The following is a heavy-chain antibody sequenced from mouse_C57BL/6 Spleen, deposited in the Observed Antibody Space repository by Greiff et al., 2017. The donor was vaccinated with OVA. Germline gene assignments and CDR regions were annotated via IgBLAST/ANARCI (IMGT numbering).Heavy chain of an antibody. CDR3: ASITTVALRGYFDV. D-gene: IGHD1-1*01. V-gene: IGHV1-69*01. CDR2: IDPSDSYT. Sequence: QVQLQQPGAELVMPGASVKLSCKASGYTFTSYWMHWVKQRPGQGLEWIGEIDPSDSYTNYNQKFKGKSTLTVDKSSSTAYMQLSSLTSEDSAVYYCASITTVALRGYFDVWGTGTTVTVSS. J-gene: IGHJ1*03. CDR1: GYTFTSYW.